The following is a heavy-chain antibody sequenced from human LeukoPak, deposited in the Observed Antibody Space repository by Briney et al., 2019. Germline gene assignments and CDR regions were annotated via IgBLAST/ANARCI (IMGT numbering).Heavy chain of an antibody. D-gene: IGHD2-15*01. CDR1: GGTFSSYA. J-gene: IGHJ6*02. V-gene: IGHV1-69*04. CDR2: IIPIFGIA. Sequence: SVKVSCKASGGTFSSYAISWVRQAPGQGLEWMGRIIPIFGIANYAQKFQGRVTITADKSTSTAYMELSSLRSEDTAVYYCARVGYCSGGSCPVPTENYYYYYGMDVWGQGTTVIVSS. CDR3: ARVGYCSGGSCPVPTENYYYYYGMDV.